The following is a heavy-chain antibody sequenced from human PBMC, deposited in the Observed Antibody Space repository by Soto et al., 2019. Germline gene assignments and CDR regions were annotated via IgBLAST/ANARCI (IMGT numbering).Heavy chain of an antibody. D-gene: IGHD1-7*01. V-gene: IGHV5-51*01. CDR2: IYPGDSDT. Sequence: PGGSLKISCKGSRGSVTIYWIGGVRHMPGKGLEWMGIIYPGDSDTRYSPSFQGQVTISADKSISTAYLQWSSLKASDTAMYYCARLYNWNYDFDYWGQGPLVTVSS. J-gene: IGHJ4*02. CDR3: ARLYNWNYDFDY. CDR1: RGSVTIYW.